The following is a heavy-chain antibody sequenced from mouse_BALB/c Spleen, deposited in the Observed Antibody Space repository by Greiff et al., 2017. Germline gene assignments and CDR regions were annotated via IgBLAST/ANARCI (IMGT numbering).Heavy chain of an antibody. V-gene: IGHV5-6-5*01. CDR3: ARGGGYYGSKFAY. CDR1: GFTFSSYA. Sequence: EVQVVESGGGLVKPGGSLKLSCAASGFTFSSYAMSWVRQTPEKRLEWVASISSGGSTYYPDSVKGRFTISRDNARNILYLQMSSLRSEDTAMYYCARGGGYYGSKFAYWGQGTLVTVSA. CDR2: ISSGGST. J-gene: IGHJ3*01. D-gene: IGHD1-1*01.